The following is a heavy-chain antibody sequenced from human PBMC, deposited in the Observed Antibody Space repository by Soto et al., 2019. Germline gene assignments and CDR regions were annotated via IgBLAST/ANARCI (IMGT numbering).Heavy chain of an antibody. V-gene: IGHV1-18*04. J-gene: IGHJ4*02. CDR2: ISAYNGNT. CDR3: ARGDWNQLESWFRHESVEYYFDY. Sequence: ASVKVSCKASGYTFTRYCISWVRQAPGQGLEWMGWISAYNGNTNYAQKLQGRVTMTTVTSTSTAYMELRSLRSDDTAVYYCARGDWNQLESWFRHESVEYYFDYWGQGTLVTVSS. D-gene: IGHD1-1*01. CDR1: GYTFTRYC.